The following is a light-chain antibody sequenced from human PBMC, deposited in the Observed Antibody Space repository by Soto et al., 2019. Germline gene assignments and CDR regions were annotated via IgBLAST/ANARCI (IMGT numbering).Light chain of an antibody. CDR2: KAS. Sequence: DIQMTQFPSTLSASVGDRVTITCRASQSISSWLAWYQQKPGKAPKVLIYKASILESGVPSRFSGSGSGTEFTLTISSLQPDDFATYYCQKYNNDLITVCQGTRLEIK. J-gene: IGKJ5*01. CDR3: QKYNNDLIT. CDR1: QSISSW. V-gene: IGKV1-5*03.